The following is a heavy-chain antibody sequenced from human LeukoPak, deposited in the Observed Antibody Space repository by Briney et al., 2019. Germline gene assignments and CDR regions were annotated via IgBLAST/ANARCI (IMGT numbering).Heavy chain of an antibody. CDR3: ARDSTYGSVGGYYYYMDV. CDR2: IYYSGST. J-gene: IGHJ6*03. V-gene: IGHV4-59*11. CDR1: GGSISSHY. D-gene: IGHD3-10*01. Sequence: SETLSLTCTVSGGSISSHYWSWMRQPPGKGLEWSGYIYYSGSTNYNPSLKSRVTISVDTSKNHFSLKLSSVTDAGTAVYYCARDSTYGSVGGYYYYMDVWGKGTTVTVSS.